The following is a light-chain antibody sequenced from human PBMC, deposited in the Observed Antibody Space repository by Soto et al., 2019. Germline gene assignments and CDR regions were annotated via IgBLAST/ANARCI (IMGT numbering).Light chain of an antibody. V-gene: IGKV2-30*01. CDR1: QSPEYSDGNTY. CDR3: MQGTHWPYT. J-gene: IGKJ2*01. CDR2: KVS. Sequence: DVVMTQSPLSLPVTLGQPASISCRSSQSPEYSDGNTYLNWFQQRPGQSPRRLLYKVSNRDSGVPDRFSGGGSGTDFTLRISSVEAEDVGVYYCMQGTHWPYTFGQGTKLEIK.